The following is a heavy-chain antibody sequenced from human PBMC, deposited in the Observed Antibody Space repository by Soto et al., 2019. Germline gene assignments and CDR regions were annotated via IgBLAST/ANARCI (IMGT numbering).Heavy chain of an antibody. Sequence: ASVKVSCKTSGYNFPSHYIHWVRQAPGQRLESMGIIYPSGGSTIYAQKLQGKVTLTRDTSTHTLYMELSSLRSEDTAIYYCARVGYSSTGTTLHFHGLDVWGQGTMVTVSS. J-gene: IGHJ6*02. CDR3: ARVGYSSTGTTLHFHGLDV. D-gene: IGHD3-22*01. CDR2: IYPSGGST. V-gene: IGHV1-46*01. CDR1: GYNFPSHY.